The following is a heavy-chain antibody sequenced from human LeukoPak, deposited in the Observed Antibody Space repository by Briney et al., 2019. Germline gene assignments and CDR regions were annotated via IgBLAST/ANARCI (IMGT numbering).Heavy chain of an antibody. J-gene: IGHJ4*02. V-gene: IGHV4-59*08. CDR1: GGSISSYY. Sequence: SETLSLTCTVSGGSISSYYWSWIRQPPGKGLEWIGYIYYSGSTNYNPSLKSRVTISVYTSKNQFSLKLSSVTAADTAVYYCASALRGYSLWGFDYWGQGTLVTVSS. CDR3: ASALRGYSLWGFDY. D-gene: IGHD5-18*01. CDR2: IYYSGST.